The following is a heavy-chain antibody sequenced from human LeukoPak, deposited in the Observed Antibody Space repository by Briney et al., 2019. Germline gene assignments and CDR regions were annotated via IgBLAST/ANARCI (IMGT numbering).Heavy chain of an antibody. J-gene: IGHJ4*02. CDR1: GYTLTELS. Sequence: ASVKVCCKVSGYTLTELSMHWVRQAPGKGLEWMGGFDPEDGETIYAQKFQGRVTMTEDTSTDTAYMELSSLRSEDTAVYYCATMIAVASPFDYWGQGTLVTVSS. CDR2: FDPEDGET. V-gene: IGHV1-24*01. CDR3: ATMIAVASPFDY. D-gene: IGHD6-19*01.